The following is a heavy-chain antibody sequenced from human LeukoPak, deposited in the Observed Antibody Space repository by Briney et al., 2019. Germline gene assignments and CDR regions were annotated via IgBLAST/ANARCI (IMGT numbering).Heavy chain of an antibody. CDR3: ARYLWAAATTWFDP. J-gene: IGHJ5*02. Sequence: ASETLSLTCAVYGGSFSAYYWSWIRQPPGKGLEWIGEINHSGSANYNPSLKSRVTISVDTSKNQFFLNLSSVTAADTAVYYCARYLWAAATTWFDPWGQGILVTVSS. CDR2: INHSGSA. D-gene: IGHD6-13*01. V-gene: IGHV4-34*01. CDR1: GGSFSAYY.